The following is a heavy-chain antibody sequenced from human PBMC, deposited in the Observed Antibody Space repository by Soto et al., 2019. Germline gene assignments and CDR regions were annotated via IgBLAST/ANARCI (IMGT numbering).Heavy chain of an antibody. CDR1: GFTFSSYA. V-gene: IGHV3-23*01. Sequence: EVQLLESGGGLVQPGGSLRLSCAASGFTFSSYAMSWVRQAPGKGLEWVSAISGSGGSTYYADSVKGRFTISRDNSKNTLYLQMNSLRAEDTAVYYCAKDQDSSGYYVGAFDIWGQGTMVTVSS. J-gene: IGHJ3*02. CDR2: ISGSGGST. CDR3: AKDQDSSGYYVGAFDI. D-gene: IGHD3-22*01.